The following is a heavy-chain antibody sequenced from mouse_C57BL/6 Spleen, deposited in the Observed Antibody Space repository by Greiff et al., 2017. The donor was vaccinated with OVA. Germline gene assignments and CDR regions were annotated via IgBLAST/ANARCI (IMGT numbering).Heavy chain of an antibody. Sequence: VQLQQPGAELVKPGASVKLSCKASGYTFTSYWMHWVKQRPGQGLEWIGMIHPNSGSTNYNEKFKSKATLTVDKSSSTAYLQLRSLTSEDSAVYYCATAYDSNYEGGDYWGQGTSVTVSS. CDR3: ATAYDSNYEGGDY. V-gene: IGHV1-64*01. D-gene: IGHD2-5*01. CDR1: GYTFTSYW. CDR2: IHPNSGST. J-gene: IGHJ4*01.